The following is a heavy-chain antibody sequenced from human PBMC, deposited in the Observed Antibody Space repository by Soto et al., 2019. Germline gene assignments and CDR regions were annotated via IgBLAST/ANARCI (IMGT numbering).Heavy chain of an antibody. CDR2: ISGSGGST. J-gene: IGHJ4*02. Sequence: GGSLSLSCAASGFTFSSYAMSWVRPAHGKGLEWVSAISGSGGSTYYADSVKGRFTISRDNSKNTLYLQMNSLRAEDTAVYYCAKVGIVVVPAGHFDYWGRGTLVTVSS. V-gene: IGHV3-23*01. D-gene: IGHD2-2*01. CDR3: AKVGIVVVPAGHFDY. CDR1: GFTFSSYA.